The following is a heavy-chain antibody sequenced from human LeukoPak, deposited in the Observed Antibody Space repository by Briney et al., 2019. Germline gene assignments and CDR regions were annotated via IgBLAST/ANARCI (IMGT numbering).Heavy chain of an antibody. D-gene: IGHD6-19*01. V-gene: IGHV3-23*01. Sequence: PGGSLRLSCAASGFTFGSYAMTWVRQAPGKGLEWVSGISGSGDSTYYADSVKGRFTISRDNSKKTLYLQMTSLRAEDTAVYYCAKEPRYSSSNYYYYYMDVWGKGTTVTVPS. CDR2: ISGSGDST. J-gene: IGHJ6*03. CDR1: GFTFGSYA. CDR3: AKEPRYSSSNYYYYYMDV.